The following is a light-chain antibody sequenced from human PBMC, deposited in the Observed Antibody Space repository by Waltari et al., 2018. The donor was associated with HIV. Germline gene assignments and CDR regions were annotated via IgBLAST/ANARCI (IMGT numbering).Light chain of an antibody. CDR3: SSYAGSDSPYV. CDR1: SSDDGGYNY. CDR2: EVN. J-gene: IGLJ1*01. Sequence: QSALTQPPSASGSPGQSVTIFCTGTSSDDGGYNYVSWYQQHPDKAPKLIIFEVNKRPSVGPDRCSGSKSGNTASLTVSGLQAEEEADYYCSSYAGSDSPYVFGSGTTVTVL. V-gene: IGLV2-8*01.